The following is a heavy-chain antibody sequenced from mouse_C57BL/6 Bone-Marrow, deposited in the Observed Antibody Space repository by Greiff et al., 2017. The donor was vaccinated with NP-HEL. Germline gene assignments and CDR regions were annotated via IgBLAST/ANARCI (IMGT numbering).Heavy chain of an antibody. CDR2: ISYDGSN. CDR3: ARESLLWLLYWYFDV. D-gene: IGHD2-2*01. Sequence: EVQLQESGPGLVKPSQSLSLTCSVTGYSITSGYYWNWIRQFPGNKLEWMGYISYDGSNNYNPSLKNRISITRDTSKNQFFLKLNSVTTEDTATYYCARESLLWLLYWYFDVWGTGTTVTVSS. CDR1: GYSITSGYY. J-gene: IGHJ1*03. V-gene: IGHV3-6*01.